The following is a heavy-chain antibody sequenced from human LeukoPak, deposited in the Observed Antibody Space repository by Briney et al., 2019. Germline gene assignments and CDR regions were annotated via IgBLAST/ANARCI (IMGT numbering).Heavy chain of an antibody. CDR1: GVSFSGYY. V-gene: IGHV4-34*01. CDR2: INHSGST. CDR3: TIHPEVRGVIIYIVFAL. D-gene: IGHD3-10*01. Sequence: SETLSLTCAVYGVSFSGYYWSWIRQPPGKGLEWVGEINHSGSTNYNPSLKSRVAISVDTSKNQFSLELSAVAAADTAVYYCTIHPEVRGVIIYIVFALWGQKTLVSVST. J-gene: IGHJ5*02.